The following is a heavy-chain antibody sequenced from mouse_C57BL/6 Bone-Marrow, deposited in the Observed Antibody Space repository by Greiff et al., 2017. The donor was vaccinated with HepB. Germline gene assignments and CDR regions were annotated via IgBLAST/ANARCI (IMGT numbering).Heavy chain of an antibody. CDR1: GFTFSDYY. CDR2: ISNGGGST. CDR3: ARHLTGTRTWFAY. Sequence: EVMLVESGGGLVQPGGSLKLSCAASGFTFSDYYMYWVRQTPEKRLEWVAYISNGGGSTYYPDTVKGRFTISRDNAKNTLYLQMSRLKSEDTAMYYCARHLTGTRTWFAYWGQGTLVTVSA. V-gene: IGHV5-12*01. D-gene: IGHD4-1*01. J-gene: IGHJ3*01.